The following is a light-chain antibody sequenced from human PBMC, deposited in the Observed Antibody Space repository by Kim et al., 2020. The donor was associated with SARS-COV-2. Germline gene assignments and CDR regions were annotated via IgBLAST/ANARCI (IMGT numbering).Light chain of an antibody. V-gene: IGKV1-33*01. CDR2: DAS. J-gene: IGKJ5*01. CDR1: QDISNY. CDR3: QQYHNLPII. Sequence: EIQLTQSPHSLPASIGDRVTISCQASQDISNYLNWYQQKPGQVPRALIFDASNLATGVPSRFSAGGSGTTFTFTISSLQPEDIATYYYQQYHNLPIIFGQGTRLEIK.